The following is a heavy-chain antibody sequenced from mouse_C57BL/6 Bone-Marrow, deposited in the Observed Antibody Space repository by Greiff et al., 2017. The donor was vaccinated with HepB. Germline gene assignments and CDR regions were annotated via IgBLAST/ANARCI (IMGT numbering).Heavy chain of an antibody. V-gene: IGHV1-82*01. CDR1: GYAFSSSW. Sequence: VKLQQSGPELVKPGASVKISCKASGYAFSSSWMNWVKQRPGKGLEWIGRIYPGDGDTNYNGKFKGKATLTADKSSSTAYMQLSSLTSEDSAVYFCARYPITTVVSYYFDYWGQGTTLTVSS. CDR2: IYPGDGDT. D-gene: IGHD1-1*01. J-gene: IGHJ2*01. CDR3: ARYPITTVVSYYFDY.